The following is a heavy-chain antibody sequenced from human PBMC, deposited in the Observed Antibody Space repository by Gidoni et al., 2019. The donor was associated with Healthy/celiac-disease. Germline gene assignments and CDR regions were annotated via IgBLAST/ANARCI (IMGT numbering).Heavy chain of an antibody. D-gene: IGHD6-19*01. CDR2: ISYDGSNK. CDR1: GFTFSSSA. V-gene: IGHV3-30-3*01. J-gene: IGHJ4*02. Sequence: QVQLVESVGGVVQPGRSLRLSCAASGFTFSSSAMHWVRQAPGKGLEWVAVISYDGSNKYYADSVKGRFTIYRDNSKNTLYLQMNSLRAEDTAVYYCAREGAVAASDYWGQGTLVTVSS. CDR3: AREGAVAASDY.